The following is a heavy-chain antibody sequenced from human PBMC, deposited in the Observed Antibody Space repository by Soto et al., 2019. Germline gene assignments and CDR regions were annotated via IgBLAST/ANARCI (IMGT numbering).Heavy chain of an antibody. V-gene: IGHV3-7*03. CDR1: GFTSSSYW. D-gene: IGHD5-18*01. J-gene: IGHJ6*02. CDR2: IKQDGSEK. CDR3: ARDRGYSYGYFYYYGMDV. Sequence: GALRLSCAASGFTSSSYWMSWVRQAPGKGLEWVANIKQDGSEKYYVDSVKGRFTISRDNAKNSLYLQMNSLRAEDTAVYYCARDRGYSYGYFYYYGMDVWGQGTTVTVSS.